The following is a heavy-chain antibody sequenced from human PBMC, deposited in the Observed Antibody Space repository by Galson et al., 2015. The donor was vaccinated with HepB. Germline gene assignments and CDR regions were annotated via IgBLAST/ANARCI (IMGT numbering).Heavy chain of an antibody. V-gene: IGHV3-33*01. CDR3: ARMVNVDGNPSKGPLDF. D-gene: IGHD2-21*01. Sequence: SLRLSCAASGFTFSNYAMHWDRQAPGTGLEWVAVIWSDGSNTYYADSVKGRFTISRDNSKNTLYLQMNTLRGEDTAVYHCARMVNVDGNPSKGPLDFWGQGTLVTVSS. J-gene: IGHJ4*02. CDR2: IWSDGSNT. CDR1: GFTFSNYA.